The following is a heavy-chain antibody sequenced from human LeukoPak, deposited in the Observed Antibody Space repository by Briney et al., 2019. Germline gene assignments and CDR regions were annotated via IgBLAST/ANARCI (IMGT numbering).Heavy chain of an antibody. CDR1: GYTLTGYY. Sequence: ASVKVSCKASGYTLTGYYIHGVRQAPGQGLEWMGWINPNSGVTNYAQKFQGRVTLTRDTPISTAYMEVSRLRSNDTAVYYCARAHMTTVTLGDYWGQGTLVTVSS. CDR2: INPNSGVT. V-gene: IGHV1-2*02. CDR3: ARAHMTTVTLGDY. D-gene: IGHD4-11*01. J-gene: IGHJ4*02.